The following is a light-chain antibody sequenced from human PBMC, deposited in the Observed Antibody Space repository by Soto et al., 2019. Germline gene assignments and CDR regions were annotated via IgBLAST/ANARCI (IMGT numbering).Light chain of an antibody. V-gene: IGKV1-39*01. Sequence: DIQMTQSPSSLSASVGDRVTITCRSSQSFSSYLNWYQQKPGKDPKLLIYAASSLQSGVPSRFSGSVSGTDFTLTISSLQPEDFATYYCQQSYSTPYTFGQVTKLEI. J-gene: IGKJ2*01. CDR2: AAS. CDR3: QQSYSTPYT. CDR1: QSFSSY.